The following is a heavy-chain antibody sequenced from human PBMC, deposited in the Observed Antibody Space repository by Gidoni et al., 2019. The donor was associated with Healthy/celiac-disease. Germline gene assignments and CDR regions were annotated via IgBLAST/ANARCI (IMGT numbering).Heavy chain of an antibody. CDR3: ARLNYYGSGSPLDY. J-gene: IGHJ4*02. CDR2: IKQDGSEK. V-gene: IGHV3-7*01. D-gene: IGHD3-10*01. CDR1: GFTFSSYW. Sequence: EVQLVESGGGLVRPGGSLRLSCAASGFTFSSYWMSWVRQAPGKGLEWVANIKQDGSEKYYVDSVKGRFTISRDNAKNSLYLQMNSLRAEDTAVYYCARLNYYGSGSPLDYWGQGTLVTVSS.